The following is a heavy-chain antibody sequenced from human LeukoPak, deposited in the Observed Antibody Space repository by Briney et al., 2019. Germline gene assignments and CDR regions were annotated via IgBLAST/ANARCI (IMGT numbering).Heavy chain of an antibody. V-gene: IGHV3-11*01. J-gene: IGHJ4*02. Sequence: GGSLRLSCAASGFNFSDFYMNWIRQPPGKGLEWLSSISRRGSTITYAASVKGRVTVSRDNAKSSVFLQMHSLRADDTAVYYCAREASCSSTTCYFAHWGQGTLVTVSS. D-gene: IGHD2-2*01. CDR1: GFNFSDFY. CDR2: ISRRGSTI. CDR3: AREASCSSTTCYFAH.